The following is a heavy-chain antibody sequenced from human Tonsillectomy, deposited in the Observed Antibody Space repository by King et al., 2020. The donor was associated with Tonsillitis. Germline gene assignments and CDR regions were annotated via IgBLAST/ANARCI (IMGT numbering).Heavy chain of an antibody. CDR2: LSGSGGST. Sequence: QLVQSGGGLVRPGGSLRLSCAASGFTFSSYAMSWVRQAPGKGLEWVSGLSGSGGSTFYADSVKGRFTISRDNSKNMLFLQMNSMRAEDAAVYYWAKDVDVVPAAMNDYFDYWGQGTLVTVSS. D-gene: IGHD2-2*01. J-gene: IGHJ4*02. V-gene: IGHV3-23*04. CDR1: GFTFSSYA. CDR3: AKDVDVVPAAMNDYFDY.